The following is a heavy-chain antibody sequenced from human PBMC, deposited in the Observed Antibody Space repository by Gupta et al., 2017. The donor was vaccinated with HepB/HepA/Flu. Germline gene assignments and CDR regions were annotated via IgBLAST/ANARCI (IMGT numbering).Heavy chain of an antibody. J-gene: IGHJ4*02. D-gene: IGHD4-17*01. CDR2: ISRIGTTI. Sequence: VRQAPGKGLEWVSYISRIGTTIHYADSVKGRFTIARDNTKSALYLQMSSMTDDDTAVYYCARGPTANLGHPGDHWGQGTLVTVSS. CDR3: ARGPTANLGHPGDH. V-gene: IGHV3-48*03.